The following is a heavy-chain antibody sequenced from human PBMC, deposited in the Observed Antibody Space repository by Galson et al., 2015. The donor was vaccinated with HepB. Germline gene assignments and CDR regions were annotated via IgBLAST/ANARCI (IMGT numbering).Heavy chain of an antibody. Sequence: LTCTVSGGSISNNYWSWIRQPPGKGLEWIGYIYSSGSSNYNPSLKSRVAISSDTSKNQFSLKLSSVTAADTAVYYCASTRYYYMDVWGKGTTVTVSS. V-gene: IGHV4-59*01. J-gene: IGHJ6*03. CDR1: GGSISNNY. CDR3: ASTRYYYMDV. CDR2: IYSSGSS. D-gene: IGHD2-15*01.